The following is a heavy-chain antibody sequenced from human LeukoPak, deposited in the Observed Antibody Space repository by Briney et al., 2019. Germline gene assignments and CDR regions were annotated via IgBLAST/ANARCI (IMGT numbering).Heavy chain of an antibody. V-gene: IGHV4-39*01. J-gene: IGHJ4*02. CDR2: IYYSKNT. Sequence: NPSETLSLTCTVSGGSISSSSAYWGWIRQPPGKGLEWIGSIYYSKNTYYNPSLKTRVTISADTSKNQFSRTLGSVSATDTAVYYCVSPRGFSYGYFDYWGQGTLVTVSS. CDR3: VSPRGFSYGYFDY. CDR1: GGSISSSSAY. D-gene: IGHD5-18*01.